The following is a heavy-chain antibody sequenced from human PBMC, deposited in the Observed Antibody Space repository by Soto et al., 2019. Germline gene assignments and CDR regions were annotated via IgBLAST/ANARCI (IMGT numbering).Heavy chain of an antibody. V-gene: IGHV3-30*18. Sequence: PGGSLRLSCAASGFTFSSYSMNWVRQAPGKGLEWVAVISYDGSNKYYADSVKGRFTISRDNSKNTLYLQMNSLRAEDTAVYYCAKVMKIAARAGFDYWGQGTLVTVSS. CDR2: ISYDGSNK. J-gene: IGHJ4*02. D-gene: IGHD6-6*01. CDR1: GFTFSSYS. CDR3: AKVMKIAARAGFDY.